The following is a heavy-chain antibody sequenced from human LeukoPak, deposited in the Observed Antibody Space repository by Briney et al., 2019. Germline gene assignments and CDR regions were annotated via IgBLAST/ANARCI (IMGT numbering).Heavy chain of an antibody. J-gene: IGHJ6*03. CDR3: ARSNYYYYYMDV. Sequence: SETLSLPCAVSDYSISSGYYWGWIRQPPGQGLEWIGNIYHTGNTYYNPSLKSRVTISLDTSKNQFSLKLSSVTAADTAVYYCARSNYYYYYMDVWGKGTTVTVSS. CDR1: DYSISSGYY. V-gene: IGHV4-38-2*01. CDR2: IYHTGNT.